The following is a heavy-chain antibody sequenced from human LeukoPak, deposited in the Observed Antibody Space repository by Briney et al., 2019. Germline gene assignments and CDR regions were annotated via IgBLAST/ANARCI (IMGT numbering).Heavy chain of an antibody. CDR2: ISAYNGNT. Sequence: ASVKVSCKASGYTFTSYDISWVRQAPGQGLEWMGWISAYNGNTNYAQKLQGRVTMTTDTSTSTAYMELRSLRSDDTAVYYCARATLLHLYGSGSYYKFVWQERTYYFDYWGQGTLVTVSS. V-gene: IGHV1-18*01. CDR3: ARATLLHLYGSGSYYKFVWQERTYYFDY. J-gene: IGHJ4*02. CDR1: GYTFTSYD. D-gene: IGHD3-10*01.